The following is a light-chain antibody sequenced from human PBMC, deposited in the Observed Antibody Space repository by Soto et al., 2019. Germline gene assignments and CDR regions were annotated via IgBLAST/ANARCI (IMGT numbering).Light chain of an antibody. J-gene: IGKJ1*01. V-gene: IGKV1-39*01. CDR2: AAS. CDR1: QSISSY. Sequence: DIQMTQSPSSLSASVGDRVTITCRASQSISSYLNWDQQKPGKAPKLLIYAASSLQSGVPSRFSGSGSGTDFTLTISSLQPEDFATYYCQQSYSTSWTVGQGTKVESK. CDR3: QQSYSTSWT.